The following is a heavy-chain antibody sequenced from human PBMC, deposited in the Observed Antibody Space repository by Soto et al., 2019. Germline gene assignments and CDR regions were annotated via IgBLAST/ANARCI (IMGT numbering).Heavy chain of an antibody. CDR2: ISGNNGNT. D-gene: IGHD3-10*01. Sequence: ASVKVSCKASGYTFTTYDISWVRQAPGQGLEWMGWISGNNGNTNYAQKLQGRVTMTRDTSTSTAYMDLRSLRSDDTAVYYCAGGGSGSGFDYWGQGTLVTVSS. V-gene: IGHV1-18*04. CDR3: AGGGSGSGFDY. J-gene: IGHJ4*02. CDR1: GYTFTTYD.